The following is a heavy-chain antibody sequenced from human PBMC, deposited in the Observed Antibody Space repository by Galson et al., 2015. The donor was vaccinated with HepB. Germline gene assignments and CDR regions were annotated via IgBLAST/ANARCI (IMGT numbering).Heavy chain of an antibody. V-gene: IGHV4-34*01. CDR2: INHSGGT. Sequence: ETLSLTCAVYGGSFSSYYWTWIRQSPGKGLEWIGDINHSGGTNYNPSLKSRVTISIDTSKNQFSLNLASVTAADTAVFYCARVRFKARNYFDSTGYRYYYGIEVWGQGTTVTVSS. D-gene: IGHD3-22*01. J-gene: IGHJ6*02. CDR1: GGSFSSYY. CDR3: ARVRFKARNYFDSTGYRYYYGIEV.